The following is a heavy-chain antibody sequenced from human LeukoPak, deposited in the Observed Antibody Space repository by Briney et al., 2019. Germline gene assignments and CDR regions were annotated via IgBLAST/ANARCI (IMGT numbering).Heavy chain of an antibody. CDR3: AREMRSSRALDY. CDR1: GGTFSSYA. V-gene: IGHV1-69*13. D-gene: IGHD2/OR15-2a*01. J-gene: IGHJ4*02. CDR2: IIPIFGTA. Sequence: SVKVSCKASGGTFSSYAISWVRQAPGQGLEWMGGIIPIFGTANYAQKFQGRVTITADESTSTAYMELSSLRSEDTAVYYCAREMRSSRALDYWGQGTLVTVSS.